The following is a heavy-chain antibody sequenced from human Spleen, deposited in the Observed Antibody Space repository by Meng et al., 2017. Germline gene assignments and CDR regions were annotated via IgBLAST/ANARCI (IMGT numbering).Heavy chain of an antibody. Sequence: SETLSLTCTVSGGSISSGSYYWSWIRQPAGKGLEWIGRIYTSGSTNYNPSLESRLTISVDTSKNQFSLKLSSVTAADTAVYYCARDLGLYGMDVWGQGTTVTVSS. CDR1: GGSISSGSYY. CDR3: ARDLGLYGMDV. V-gene: IGHV4-61*02. CDR2: IYTSGST. D-gene: IGHD7-27*01. J-gene: IGHJ6*02.